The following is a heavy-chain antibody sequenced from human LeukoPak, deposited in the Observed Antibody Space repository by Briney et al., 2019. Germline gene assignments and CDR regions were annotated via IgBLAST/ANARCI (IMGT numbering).Heavy chain of an antibody. CDR2: IYYSGST. Sequence: PSEILSLTCTVSGGSISSYYWSWIRQPPGKGLEWIGYIYYSGSTNYNPSLKSRVTISVDTSKNQFSLKLSSVTAADTAVYYCARHGPYSGSYLPDYWGQGTLVTVSS. D-gene: IGHD1-26*01. V-gene: IGHV4-59*08. CDR3: ARHGPYSGSYLPDY. J-gene: IGHJ4*02. CDR1: GGSISSYY.